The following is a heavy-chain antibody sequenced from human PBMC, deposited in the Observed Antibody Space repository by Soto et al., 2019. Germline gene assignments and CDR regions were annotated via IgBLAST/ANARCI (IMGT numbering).Heavy chain of an antibody. CDR1: GFTFSSYA. J-gene: IGHJ3*02. CDR2: ISGSGGST. Sequence: GGSLRLSCAASGFTFSSYAMSWVRQAPGKGLEWVSAISGSGGSTHYADSVKGRFTISRDNSKNSLYLQMHSLRVDDTALYYCAPRKVGSFNKAAFEIWGQGTMVTVSS. V-gene: IGHV3-23*01. CDR3: APRKVGSFNKAAFEI. D-gene: IGHD6-13*01.